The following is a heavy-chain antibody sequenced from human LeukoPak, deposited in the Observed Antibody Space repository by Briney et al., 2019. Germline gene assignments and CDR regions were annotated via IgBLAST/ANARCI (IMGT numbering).Heavy chain of an antibody. CDR1: GFTFSSYA. CDR2: ISGSGTTT. V-gene: IGHV3-23*01. D-gene: IGHD5-24*01. Sequence: PGGSLRLSCAASGFTFSSYAMSWVRQAPGKGLEWVPSISGSGTTTYYADSVKGRFTISRDNSKNTLYLQTNSLRAEDTAVYYCAKVRFSTIGGRGFDYWGQGTLVTVSS. CDR3: AKVRFSTIGGRGFDY. J-gene: IGHJ4*02.